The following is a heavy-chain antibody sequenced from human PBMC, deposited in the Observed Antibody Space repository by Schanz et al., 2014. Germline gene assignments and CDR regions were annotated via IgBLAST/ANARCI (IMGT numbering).Heavy chain of an antibody. CDR2: LTEGGGGT. CDR1: TSLFSRSV. CDR3: AKSKSQLPLFDY. J-gene: IGHJ4*02. D-gene: IGHD2-21*01. Sequence: DLVESGGGVVQPGRSLTLSCAVSTSLFSRSVIHWVRQAPGKGLEWVSGLTEGGGGTYYTDAVKGRFTISRDSSKNTLYLQMNSLRADDTAVYYCAKSKSQLPLFDYWGQGTLXAVSS. V-gene: IGHV3-23*04.